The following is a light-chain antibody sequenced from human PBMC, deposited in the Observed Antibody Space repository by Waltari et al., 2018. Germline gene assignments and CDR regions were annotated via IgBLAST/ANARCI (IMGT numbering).Light chain of an antibody. CDR3: SSFAGSSQML. V-gene: IGLV2-8*01. Sequence: QSAPTQPPPAAGSPWPAGTLPCTGTRHDGGCFCLVSWYPQHPGKVPRLMIYEVSKRPSGVPDRFSGSKSGNTASLTVSGLQVEDEADYYCSSFAGSSQMLFGGGTKLTVL. J-gene: IGLJ2*01. CDR1: RHDGGCFCL. CDR2: EVS.